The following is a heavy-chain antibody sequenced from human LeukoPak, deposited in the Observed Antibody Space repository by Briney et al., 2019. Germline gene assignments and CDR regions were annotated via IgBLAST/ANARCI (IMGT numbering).Heavy chain of an antibody. Sequence: GGSLRLSCAASGFTFSNYGMHWVRQAPGKGLEWVAVIWSDGSNKYYADSVRGRFTISRDNSKNTLYLQMNSLRAEDTAVYYCTTSGWLQLNYWGQGTLVTVSS. CDR2: IWSDGSNK. CDR3: TTSGWLQLNY. D-gene: IGHD5-24*01. V-gene: IGHV3-33*01. CDR1: GFTFSNYG. J-gene: IGHJ4*02.